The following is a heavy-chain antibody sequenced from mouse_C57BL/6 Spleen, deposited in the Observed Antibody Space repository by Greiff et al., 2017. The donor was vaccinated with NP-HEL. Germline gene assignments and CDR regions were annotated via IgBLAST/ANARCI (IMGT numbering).Heavy chain of an antibody. Sequence: VQLQQSGPELVKPGASVKISCKASGYAFSSSWMNWVKQRPGKGLEWIGRIYPGDGDTNYNGKFKGKATLTADKSSSTAYMQLSSLTSEDSAVYFCARFRSSGYAFDYWGQGTTLTVSS. J-gene: IGHJ2*01. CDR2: IYPGDGDT. D-gene: IGHD3-2*02. CDR1: GYAFSSSW. V-gene: IGHV1-82*01. CDR3: ARFRSSGYAFDY.